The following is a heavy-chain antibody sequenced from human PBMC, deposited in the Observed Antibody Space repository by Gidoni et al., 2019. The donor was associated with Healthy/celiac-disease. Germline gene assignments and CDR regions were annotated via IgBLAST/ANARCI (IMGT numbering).Heavy chain of an antibody. Sequence: VQLQESGPGSVKPSETMSPTCTVSGRSLSSYYWSWIRQPPGKGMEWIGYIYYTGSTNYNPALKSRVTISVATSKNQFSLKLSSVTAADTAVYYCARDTTVKDAFDIWGQGTMVTVSS. CDR1: GRSLSSYY. D-gene: IGHD4-4*01. CDR3: ARDTTVKDAFDI. J-gene: IGHJ3*02. CDR2: IYYTGST. V-gene: IGHV4-59*01.